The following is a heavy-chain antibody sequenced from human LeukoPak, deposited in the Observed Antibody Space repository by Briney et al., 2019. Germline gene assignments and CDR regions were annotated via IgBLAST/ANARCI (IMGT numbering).Heavy chain of an antibody. V-gene: IGHV3-11*06. CDR3: ARAKRDLYDILTGYYCYFDY. CDR2: ISSSSSYT. J-gene: IGHJ4*02. Sequence: GGSLRLSCAASGFTFSDYYMSWIRQAPGKGLEWVSYISSSSSYTNYADSVKGRFTISRDNAKNSLYLQMNSLRAEDTAVYYCARAKRDLYDILTGYYCYFDYWGQGTLVTVSS. D-gene: IGHD3-9*01. CDR1: GFTFSDYY.